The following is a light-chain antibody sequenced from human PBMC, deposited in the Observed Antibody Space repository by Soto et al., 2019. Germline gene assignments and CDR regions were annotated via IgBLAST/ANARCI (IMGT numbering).Light chain of an antibody. CDR1: QSISSW. CDR3: QQYHSYAPYS. J-gene: IGKJ2*01. V-gene: IGKV1-5*03. CDR2: KAS. Sequence: DIPMTQSPSTLSASVGDRVTITCRASQSISSWLAWYEQKPGKAPKLLIYKASSLESGVPSSFSGSGSGTQFLLSISSLEAHDLASMCCQQYHSYAPYSLGPGTKLEIK.